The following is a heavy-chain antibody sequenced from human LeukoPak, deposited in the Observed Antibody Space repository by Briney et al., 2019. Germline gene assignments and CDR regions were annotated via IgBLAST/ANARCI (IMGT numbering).Heavy chain of an antibody. CDR1: GGTFSSYA. Sequence: ASVKVSCKASGGTFSSYAISWVRQAPGQGLEWMGGIIPIFGTANYAQKFQGGVTITADESTSTAYMELSGLRSEDTAVYYCARDGRGRDNYYDILTGYATWGQGTLVTVSS. D-gene: IGHD3-9*01. CDR2: IIPIFGTA. J-gene: IGHJ4*02. V-gene: IGHV1-69*13. CDR3: ARDGRGRDNYYDILTGYAT.